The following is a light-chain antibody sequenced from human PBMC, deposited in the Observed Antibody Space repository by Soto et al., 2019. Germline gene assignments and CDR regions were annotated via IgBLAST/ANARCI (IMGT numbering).Light chain of an antibody. J-gene: IGKJ1*01. Sequence: AIRVTQSPSSLSASTGDRVTITCRASQGISSYLAWYQQKPGKAPKLLIYAASTLQSGVPSRFSGSGSGTDFTLTISCLQSEDFGIYYCQQYDYWWTFGQGTKVDIK. V-gene: IGKV1-8*01. CDR2: AAS. CDR1: QGISSY. CDR3: QQYDYWWT.